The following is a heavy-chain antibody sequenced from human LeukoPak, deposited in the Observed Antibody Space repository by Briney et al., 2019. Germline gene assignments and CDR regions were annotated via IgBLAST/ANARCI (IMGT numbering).Heavy chain of an antibody. V-gene: IGHV1-8*01. Sequence: GASVKVSCKASGYTFTSSDINWVRQATGQGLEWMGWMNPNSGNTGYAQKFQGRVTMTRNTSISTAYMELSSLRSEDTAVYYCARGRSSSWANWFDPWGQGTLVTISS. CDR1: GYTFTSSD. CDR2: MNPNSGNT. J-gene: IGHJ5*02. D-gene: IGHD6-13*01. CDR3: ARGRSSSWANWFDP.